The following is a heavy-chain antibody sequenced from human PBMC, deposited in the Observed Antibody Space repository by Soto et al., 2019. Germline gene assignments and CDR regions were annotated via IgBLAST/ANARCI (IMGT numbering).Heavy chain of an antibody. Sequence: QVQLQESGPGLVKPSGTLSLTCAVSGGSISSSDWWSWVRQPPGKGLEWIGEIYHGGSANYNPSLKSRVTMSVDKSKSQFSLNLSSVTAADTAVYYCASPSGSQLGNWGQGTLVTVSS. CDR3: ASPSGSQLGN. CDR1: GGSISSSDW. D-gene: IGHD1-26*01. V-gene: IGHV4-4*02. J-gene: IGHJ4*02. CDR2: IYHGGSA.